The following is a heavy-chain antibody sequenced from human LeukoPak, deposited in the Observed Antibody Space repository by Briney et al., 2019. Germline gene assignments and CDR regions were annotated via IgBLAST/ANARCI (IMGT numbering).Heavy chain of an antibody. Sequence: SETLSLTCTVSGGSISSSSYNWGWIRQPPGKGLEWTGNIYYSGSTSYNPSLMSRITISVDTSKNQFYLKLSSVTAADTAVYYCATWNQITGGGTGGFDYWGQGALVTVSS. J-gene: IGHJ4*02. CDR3: ATWNQITGGGTGGFDY. D-gene: IGHD6-19*01. CDR1: GGSISSSSYN. V-gene: IGHV4-39*01. CDR2: IYYSGST.